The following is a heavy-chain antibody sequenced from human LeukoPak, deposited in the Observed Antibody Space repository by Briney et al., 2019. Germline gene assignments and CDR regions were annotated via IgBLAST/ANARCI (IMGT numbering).Heavy chain of an antibody. Sequence: PSETLSLTCSVSGGSISSLYWSWIRQPPGKGLEWIGYIYYSGSTNYNPSLESRVTISVDTYNNQFSLKLTSVTAADTAVYYCARHSGSSPHYFDYWGQGTLVTVSS. D-gene: IGHD1-26*01. CDR1: GGSISSLY. CDR3: ARHSGSSPHYFDY. CDR2: IYYSGST. J-gene: IGHJ4*02. V-gene: IGHV4-59*08.